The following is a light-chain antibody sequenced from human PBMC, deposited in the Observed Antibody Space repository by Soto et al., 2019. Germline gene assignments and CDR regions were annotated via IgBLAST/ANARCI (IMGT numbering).Light chain of an antibody. CDR2: GAS. CDR3: QQYGSSPLT. CDR1: QIVSSSY. J-gene: IGKJ4*01. V-gene: IGKV3-20*01. Sequence: EIVLTQSPGTLSLSPGERATLSCRASQIVSSSYLAWYKQKPGQAPRLLIYGASSRATGIPDRFRGSGSGTDFTLTISRLEPEDFAVYYCQQYGSSPLTFGGGTKVEIK.